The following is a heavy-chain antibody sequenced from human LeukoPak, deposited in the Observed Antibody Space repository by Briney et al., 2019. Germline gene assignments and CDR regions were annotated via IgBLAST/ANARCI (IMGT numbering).Heavy chain of an antibody. CDR1: GYTFTSYG. Sequence: SVKVSCKASGYTFTSYGISWVRQAPGQGLEWMGGIVPIFGTTKYAQKFQGRVTITADESTSTAYMELNSLRSEDTAVYHCAKGPYGDYGGDYFYYYMDVWDKGTTLTVSS. J-gene: IGHJ6*03. CDR3: AKGPYGDYGGDYFYYYMDV. CDR2: IVPIFGTT. D-gene: IGHD4-17*01. V-gene: IGHV1-69*13.